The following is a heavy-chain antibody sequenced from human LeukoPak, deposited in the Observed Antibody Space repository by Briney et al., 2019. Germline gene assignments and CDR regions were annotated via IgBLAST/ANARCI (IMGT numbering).Heavy chain of an antibody. Sequence: ASVKVSCKASGYTFTGYYMHWVRQAPGQGLEWMGRINPNSGGTNYAQKFQGRVTMTRDTSISTAYMELSRLRSDDTAVYYCATKASYDSSGYYYVSLDYRGQGTLVTVSS. CDR2: INPNSGGT. J-gene: IGHJ4*02. CDR3: ATKASYDSSGYYYVSLDY. V-gene: IGHV1-2*06. CDR1: GYTFTGYY. D-gene: IGHD3-22*01.